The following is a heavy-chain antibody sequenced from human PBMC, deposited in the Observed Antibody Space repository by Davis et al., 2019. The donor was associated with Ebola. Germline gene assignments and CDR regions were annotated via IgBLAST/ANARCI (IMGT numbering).Heavy chain of an antibody. CDR1: GFTFSSYA. V-gene: IGHV3-30-3*01. J-gene: IGHJ3*02. CDR3: ARAGNAFDI. Sequence: GESLKISCAASGFTFSSYAMHWVRQAPGKGLEWVAVISYDGSNKYYADSVKGRFTISRDNSKNTLYLQMNSLRAEDTAVYYCARAGNAFDIWGQGTMVTVSS. CDR2: ISYDGSNK.